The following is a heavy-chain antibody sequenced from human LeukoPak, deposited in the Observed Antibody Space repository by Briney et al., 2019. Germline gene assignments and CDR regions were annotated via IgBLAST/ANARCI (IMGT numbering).Heavy chain of an antibody. D-gene: IGHD2-8*01. CDR1: GFMFSTYE. J-gene: IGHJ6*03. V-gene: IGHV3-48*03. CDR2: ISYNGRSI. CDR3: AKDRCSNGVGCYYYYMDV. Sequence: PGGSLRLSCAASGFMFSTYEMNWVRQAPGKGLEWLSYISYNGRSIYYADSVKGRFTISRDNAKNSLYLQMNSLRAEDTAVYYCAKDRCSNGVGCYYYYMDVWGKGTTVTISS.